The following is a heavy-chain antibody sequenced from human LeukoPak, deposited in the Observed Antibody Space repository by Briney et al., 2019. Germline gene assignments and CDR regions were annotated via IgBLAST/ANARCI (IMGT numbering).Heavy chain of an antibody. CDR3: ARMGGGTFGDC. V-gene: IGHV3-23*01. J-gene: IGHJ4*02. D-gene: IGHD2-15*01. CDR2: ISVDGYST. Sequence: GGSLRLSCAASGFTFGTYAMGWVRRVPGKGREGVSSISVDGYSTYYADSVKGRFTIPRDNSKTTLYLQMNSPRAEDPALYYCARMGGGTFGDCWGQGTLVTVSS. CDR1: GFTFGTYA.